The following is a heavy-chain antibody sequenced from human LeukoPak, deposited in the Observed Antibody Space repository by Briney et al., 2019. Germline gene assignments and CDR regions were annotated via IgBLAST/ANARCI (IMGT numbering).Heavy chain of an antibody. D-gene: IGHD3-10*01. Sequence: GGSLRLSCAASGFTFSHYGMHWVRQAPGKGLEWVTFIRYDGSSEYYADFVKGRFTISRANSKNTLYLQMNSLRAEDTAVYYCARIDYYGSGKFSYGDYWGQGTLVTVSS. CDR1: GFTFSHYG. CDR3: ARIDYYGSGKFSYGDY. V-gene: IGHV3-30*02. J-gene: IGHJ4*02. CDR2: IRYDGSSE.